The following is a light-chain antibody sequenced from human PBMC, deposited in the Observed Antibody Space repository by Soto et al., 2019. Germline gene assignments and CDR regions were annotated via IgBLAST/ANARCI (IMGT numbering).Light chain of an antibody. V-gene: IGLV2-14*01. J-gene: IGLJ1*01. CDR1: RSDIGDSNF. CDR3: ASFRSGTILV. Sequence: QSVLTHPASVSGSPGQSVTISCTGPRSDIGDSNFISWYQQSPGKAPRLLIYEVNNRPSGVSRRFSGSKAGNTASLTISGLLEDDEADYFCASFRSGTILVFGSGTRSPS. CDR2: EVN.